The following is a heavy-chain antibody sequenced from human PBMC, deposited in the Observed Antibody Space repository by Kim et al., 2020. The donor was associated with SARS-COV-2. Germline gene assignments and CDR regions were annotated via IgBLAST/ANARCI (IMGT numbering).Heavy chain of an antibody. CDR2: DDSDT. CDR3: ARIGDY. J-gene: IGHJ4*02. Sequence: DDSDTRYSPSFQGQVTISADKSISTAYLQWSSLKASDTAMYYCARIGDYWGQGTLVTVSS. D-gene: IGHD2-15*01. V-gene: IGHV5-51*01.